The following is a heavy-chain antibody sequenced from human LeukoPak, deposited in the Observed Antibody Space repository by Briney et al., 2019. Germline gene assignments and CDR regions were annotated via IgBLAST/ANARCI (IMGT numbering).Heavy chain of an antibody. Sequence: GGSLRLSCAASGFTFDDYGMSWVRQAPGKGLEWVSGINWNGGSTGYADSVKGRFTISRDNAKNSLYLQMNSLRAEDTALYHCARDDRTTRVTIFGVVPLYYGMDVWGQGTTVTVSS. CDR1: GFTFDDYG. D-gene: IGHD3-3*01. CDR3: ARDDRTTRVTIFGVVPLYYGMDV. J-gene: IGHJ6*02. CDR2: INWNGGST. V-gene: IGHV3-20*01.